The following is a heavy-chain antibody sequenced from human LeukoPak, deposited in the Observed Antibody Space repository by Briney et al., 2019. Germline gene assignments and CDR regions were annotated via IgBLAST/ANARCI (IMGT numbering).Heavy chain of an antibody. CDR2: IYYSGST. J-gene: IGHJ5*02. D-gene: IGHD2/OR15-2a*01. CDR1: GGSISSSSYY. V-gene: IGHV4-39*01. CDR3: ARHRAPTVIVWFDP. Sequence: SETLSPTCTVSGGSISSSSYYWGWIRQPPGKGLEWIGSIYYSGSTYYNPSLKSRVTISADTSKNQFSRKLSSVTAADTAVYYCARHRAPTVIVWFDPWGQGTLVTVSS.